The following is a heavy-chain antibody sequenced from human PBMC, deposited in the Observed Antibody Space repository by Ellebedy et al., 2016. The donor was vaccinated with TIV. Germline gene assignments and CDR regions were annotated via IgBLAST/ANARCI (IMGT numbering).Heavy chain of an antibody. CDR1: GFTLNTYA. J-gene: IGHJ3*02. V-gene: IGHV3-21*01. D-gene: IGHD6-6*01. CDR3: ARGAGQLVPSRRYAFDI. CDR2: ISSSSSYI. Sequence: GGSLRLSCAASGFTLNTYAMNWVRQAPGKGLEWVSSISSSSSYIYYADSVKGRFTISRDNAKNSLYLQMNSLRAEDTAVYYCARGAGQLVPSRRYAFDIWGQGTMVTVSS.